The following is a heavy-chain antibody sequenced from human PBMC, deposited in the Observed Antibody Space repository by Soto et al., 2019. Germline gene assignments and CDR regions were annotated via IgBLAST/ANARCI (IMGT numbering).Heavy chain of an antibody. V-gene: IGHV3-9*01. D-gene: IGHD4-17*01. J-gene: IGHJ5*02. CDR2: ISWNSGSI. Sequence: EVQLVESGGGLVQPGRSLRLSCAASGFTFDDYAMHWVRQAPGKGLEWVSGISWNSGSIGYADSVKGRFTISRDNAKNSLYLQMNSLRAEATAVYDCAQDPYGGWDGNWFDPWGKGTLVTVSS. CDR1: GFTFDDYA. CDR3: AQDPYGGWDGNWFDP.